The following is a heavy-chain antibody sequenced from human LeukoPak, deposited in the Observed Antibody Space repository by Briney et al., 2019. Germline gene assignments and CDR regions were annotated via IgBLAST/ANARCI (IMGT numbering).Heavy chain of an antibody. CDR3: GRAMEVYQLLPDY. CDR1: GFTFSSYE. Sequence: GGSLRLSCAASGFTFSSYEMNWVRQAPGKGLEWVSYISSSGSTIYYADSVKGRFTISRDNAKNSLYLQMNSLRAEDTAVYYCGRAMEVYQLLPDYWGQGTLVTVSS. D-gene: IGHD2-2*01. V-gene: IGHV3-48*03. J-gene: IGHJ4*02. CDR2: ISSSGSTI.